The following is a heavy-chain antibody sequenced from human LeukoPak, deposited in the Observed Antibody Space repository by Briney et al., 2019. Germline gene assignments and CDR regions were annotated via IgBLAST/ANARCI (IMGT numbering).Heavy chain of an antibody. J-gene: IGHJ6*02. CDR2: IWYDGSNK. CDR1: GFTFSSYA. V-gene: IGHV3-33*08. Sequence: GGSLRLSCAASGFTFSSYAMHWVRQAPGKGLEWVAVIWYDGSNKYYADSVKGRFTISRDNSKNTLYLQMNSLRAEDTAVYYCARDHYDSSGYGLDYYYGMDVWGQGTTVTVSS. D-gene: IGHD3-22*01. CDR3: ARDHYDSSGYGLDYYYGMDV.